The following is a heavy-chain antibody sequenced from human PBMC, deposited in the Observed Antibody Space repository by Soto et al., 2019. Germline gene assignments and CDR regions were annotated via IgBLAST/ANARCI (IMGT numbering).Heavy chain of an antibody. CDR3: ARARYCISTSCYVGVRAMDV. V-gene: IGHV3-30-3*01. J-gene: IGHJ6*02. CDR2: ISYDGSNK. D-gene: IGHD2-2*01. Sequence: QVQLVESGGGVVQPGRSLRLSCAASGFTFSSYAMHWVRQAPGKGLEWVAVISYDGSNKYYADSVKGRFTISRDNSKNTLYLQMNSLRAEDTAVYYCARARYCISTSCYVGVRAMDVWGQGTTVTVSS. CDR1: GFTFSSYA.